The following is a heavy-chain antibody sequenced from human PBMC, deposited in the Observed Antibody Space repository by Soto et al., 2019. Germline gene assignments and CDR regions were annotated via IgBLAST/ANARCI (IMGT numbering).Heavy chain of an antibody. CDR1: GYTFTRYG. Sequence: QVQLVQSGAEVKKPGASVKVSCKASGYTFTRYGISWVRQAPGQGLEWMGWINVYNGNTNYAQKLQGRVTMTTDTSTSTAYMELRSLRSDDTAVYCCAIGEDAMVRGVITGCDYWGQGTLVTVSS. CDR2: INVYNGNT. D-gene: IGHD3-10*01. V-gene: IGHV1-18*01. CDR3: AIGEDAMVRGVITGCDY. J-gene: IGHJ4*02.